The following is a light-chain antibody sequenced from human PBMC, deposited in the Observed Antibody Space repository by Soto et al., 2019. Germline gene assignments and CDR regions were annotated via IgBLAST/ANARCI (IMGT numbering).Light chain of an antibody. Sequence: EIVLTQSPGTLSLSPGERATLSCRASQSVSSSYLAWYQQKPGQAPRLLIYGASSRATGIPDRCSGSGSGNDFTLTISRLEPEDFAVYYCQQYGSPRTFGQGTKVEIK. V-gene: IGKV3-20*01. CDR1: QSVSSSY. J-gene: IGKJ1*01. CDR2: GAS. CDR3: QQYGSPRT.